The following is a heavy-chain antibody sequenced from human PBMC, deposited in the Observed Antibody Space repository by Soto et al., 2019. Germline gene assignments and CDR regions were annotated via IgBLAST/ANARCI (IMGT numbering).Heavy chain of an antibody. CDR1: GGTFSSYA. CDR2: IIPIFGTA. V-gene: IGHV1-69*01. CDR3: ARSPVLPVCSGGSCYSSYYYYYGMDV. Sequence: QVQLVQSGAEVKKPGSSVKVSCKASGGTFSSYAISWVRQAPGQGLEWMGGIIPIFGTANYAQKFQGRVTITADVYAQRAYMELSSLRFEDTAVYYCARSPVLPVCSGGSCYSSYYYYYGMDVWGQGTKVTVSS. D-gene: IGHD2-15*01. J-gene: IGHJ6*02.